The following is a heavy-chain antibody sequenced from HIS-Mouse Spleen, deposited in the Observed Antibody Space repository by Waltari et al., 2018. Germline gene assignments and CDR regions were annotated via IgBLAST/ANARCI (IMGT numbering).Heavy chain of an antibody. Sequence: QLQLQESGPGLVKPSETLSLTCTVSGGSISSSSYYWGWIRQPPGKGLEWIGSISYRGGTYYNPYLKSRVTISVDTSKNQFSLKLSSVTAADTAVYYCAREIPYSSSWYDWYFDLWGRGTLVTVSS. CDR2: ISYRGGT. CDR3: AREIPYSSSWYDWYFDL. D-gene: IGHD6-13*01. J-gene: IGHJ2*01. V-gene: IGHV4-39*07. CDR1: GGSISSSSYY.